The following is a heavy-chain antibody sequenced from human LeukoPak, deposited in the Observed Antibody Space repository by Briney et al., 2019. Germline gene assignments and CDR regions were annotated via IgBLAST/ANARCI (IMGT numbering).Heavy chain of an antibody. Sequence: GASVKVSCKASGGTFISYAISWVRQAPGQGLEWMGGIIPIFGTANYAQKFQGRVTITADESTSTAYMELSSLRSEDTAVYYCARDYRDGYNLVPRWFDPWGQGTLVTVSS. J-gene: IGHJ5*02. V-gene: IGHV1-69*13. CDR2: IIPIFGTA. CDR3: ARDYRDGYNLVPRWFDP. D-gene: IGHD5-24*01. CDR1: GGTFISYA.